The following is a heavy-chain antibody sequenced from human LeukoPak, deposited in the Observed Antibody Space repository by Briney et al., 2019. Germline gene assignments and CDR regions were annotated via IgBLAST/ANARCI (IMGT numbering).Heavy chain of an antibody. D-gene: IGHD6-19*01. Sequence: PGGSLRLSCAASGFTFSSYGMNWVRQAPGKGLEWVSAISGSGGSTYYADSVKGRFTISRDNSKNTLYLQMNSLRAEDTAVYYCARDQRAVAGTDFDYWGQGILVTVSS. CDR3: ARDQRAVAGTDFDY. J-gene: IGHJ4*02. CDR2: ISGSGGST. V-gene: IGHV3-23*01. CDR1: GFTFSSYG.